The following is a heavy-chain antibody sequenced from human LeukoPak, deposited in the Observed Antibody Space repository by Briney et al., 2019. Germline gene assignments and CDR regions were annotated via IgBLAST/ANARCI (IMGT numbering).Heavy chain of an antibody. V-gene: IGHV3-21*04. CDR3: AKYVFSYGSGSYLAH. CDR2: ISSSSSYI. D-gene: IGHD3-10*01. Sequence: GGSLRLSCAASGFTFSSYSMNWVRQAPGKGLEWVSSISSSSSYIYYADSVKGRFTISRDNSKNTLYLQMNSLRAEDTAVYHCAKYVFSYGSGSYLAHWGQGTQVTVSS. J-gene: IGHJ4*02. CDR1: GFTFSSYS.